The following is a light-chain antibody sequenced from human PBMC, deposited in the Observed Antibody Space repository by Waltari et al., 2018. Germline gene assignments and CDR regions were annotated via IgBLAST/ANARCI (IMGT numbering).Light chain of an antibody. CDR3: YSTDSSGNHSI. Sequence: SYELTQPPSVSVSPGQTARITCSGDALPKKYAYWFQQKPGQSPVLIIYEDSKRPSGIPEGFSGSSSGTVATLTISGAQVEDEADYYCYSTDSSGNHSIFGAGTRLTVL. V-gene: IGLV3-10*01. J-gene: IGLJ1*01. CDR2: EDS. CDR1: ALPKKY.